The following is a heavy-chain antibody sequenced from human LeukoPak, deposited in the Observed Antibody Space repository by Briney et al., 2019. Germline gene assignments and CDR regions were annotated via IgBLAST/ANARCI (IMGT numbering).Heavy chain of an antibody. CDR1: GGSISSDF. Sequence: SETLSLTCTVSGGSISSDFWSWIRQTPGQGLEWIGYIYYSGSTNYNPSLKSRVTISVDTSKNQFSLKLSSVTAADTAVYYCAREGSSGSFDYWGQGTLVTVSS. CDR3: AREGSSGSFDY. CDR2: IYYSGST. J-gene: IGHJ4*02. V-gene: IGHV4-59*01. D-gene: IGHD6-19*01.